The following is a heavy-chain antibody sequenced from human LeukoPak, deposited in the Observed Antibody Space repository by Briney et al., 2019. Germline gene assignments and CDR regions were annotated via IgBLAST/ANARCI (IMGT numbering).Heavy chain of an antibody. CDR2: IYYSGST. D-gene: IGHD6-13*01. V-gene: IGHV4-59*01. J-gene: IGHJ6*03. Sequence: KPSETLSLTCTVSGGSISSYYWSWIRQPPGKGLEWIGYIYYSGSTNYNPSLKSRVTISVDTSKNQFSLKLSSVTAADTAVYYCARDISSWSGGYYYMDVWGKGTTVTVSS. CDR1: GGSISSYY. CDR3: ARDISSWSGGYYYMDV.